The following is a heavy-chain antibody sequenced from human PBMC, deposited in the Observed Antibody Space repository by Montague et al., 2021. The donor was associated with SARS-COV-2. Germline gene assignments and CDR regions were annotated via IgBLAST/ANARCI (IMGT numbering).Heavy chain of an antibody. CDR3: ARAQNTCFIANWVNYFEV. CDR2: VHYTGST. J-gene: IGHJ4*03. D-gene: IGHD1-1*01. CDR1: GDSISSYY. V-gene: IGHV4-59*01. Sequence: SETLSLTCEVSGDSISSYYWSWIRQSPGKGLERIGYVHYTGSTEYNPSLKTRVTLSLDTPRNHFSLKLRSVTAADTAVYYCARAQNTCFIANWVNYFEVWGLGALVTVSS.